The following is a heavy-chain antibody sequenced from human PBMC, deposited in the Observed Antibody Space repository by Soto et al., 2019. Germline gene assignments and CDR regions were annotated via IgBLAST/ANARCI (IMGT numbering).Heavy chain of an antibody. V-gene: IGHV3-74*01. D-gene: IGHD6-19*01. CDR2: INSDGSRT. Sequence: EVQLVESGGGLVQPGGSLRLSCAASGFTFSSSWMHWVRQAPGKGLVWVSRINSDGSRTNYADSVKGRFTISRGNAKNTLYLQMNSLRAEDTALYYCARGPTGWYGYDYWGQGTRVTVSS. CDR1: GFTFSSSW. CDR3: ARGPTGWYGYDY. J-gene: IGHJ4*02.